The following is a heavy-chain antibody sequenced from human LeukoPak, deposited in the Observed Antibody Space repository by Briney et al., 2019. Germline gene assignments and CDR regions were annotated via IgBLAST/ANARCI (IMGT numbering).Heavy chain of an antibody. J-gene: IGHJ6*02. CDR1: GGSISSYY. V-gene: IGHV4-59*08. CDR2: IYYSGST. Sequence: PSETLSLTCTVSGGSISSYYWSWIRQPPGKGLEWIGYIYYSGSTNYNPSLKSRVTISVDTSKNQFSLKLSSVTAADTAVYYCARHSTRYYYGMDVWGQGTTVTSP. D-gene: IGHD2/OR15-2a*01. CDR3: ARHSTRYYYGMDV.